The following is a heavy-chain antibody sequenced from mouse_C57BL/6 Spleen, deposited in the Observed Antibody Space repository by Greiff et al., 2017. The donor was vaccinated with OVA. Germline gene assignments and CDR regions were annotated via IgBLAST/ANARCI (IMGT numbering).Heavy chain of an antibody. CDR3: TRGEAVVD. D-gene: IGHD1-1*01. Sequence: VQLQESGAELVRPGASVTLSCKASGYTFTDYEMHWVKQTPVHGLEWIGAIDPETGGTAYNQKFKGKAILTADKSSSTAYMELRSLTSEDSAVYYCTRGEAVVDWGQGTTLTVSS. CDR2: IDPETGGT. CDR1: GYTFTDYE. V-gene: IGHV1-15*01. J-gene: IGHJ2*01.